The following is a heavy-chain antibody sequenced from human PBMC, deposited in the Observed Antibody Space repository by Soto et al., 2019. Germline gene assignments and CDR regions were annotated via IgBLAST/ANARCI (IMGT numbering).Heavy chain of an antibody. CDR2: INHSGST. D-gene: IGHD6-13*01. CDR1: GGSFSGYY. Sequence: PSETLSLTCAVYGGSFSGYYWSWIRQPPGKGLEWSGEINHSGSTNYNPSLKSRVTISVDTSKNQFSLKLSSVTAADTAVYYCARGDYSSRWYGFYYYGMDVWGQGTTVTVSS. V-gene: IGHV4-34*01. CDR3: ARGDYSSRWYGFYYYGMDV. J-gene: IGHJ6*02.